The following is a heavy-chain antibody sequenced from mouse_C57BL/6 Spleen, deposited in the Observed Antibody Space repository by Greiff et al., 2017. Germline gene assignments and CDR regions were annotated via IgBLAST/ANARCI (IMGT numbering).Heavy chain of an antibody. Sequence: VQLQQPGAELVRPGSSVKLSCKASGYTFTSYWMDWVKQRPGQGLEWIGNIYPSDSETHYNQKFKDKATLTVDKSSSTAYMQLSSLTSEDSAVYYCAREYYGAMDYWGQGTSVTVSS. J-gene: IGHJ4*01. CDR2: IYPSDSET. D-gene: IGHD1-1*01. V-gene: IGHV1-61*01. CDR3: AREYYGAMDY. CDR1: GYTFTSYW.